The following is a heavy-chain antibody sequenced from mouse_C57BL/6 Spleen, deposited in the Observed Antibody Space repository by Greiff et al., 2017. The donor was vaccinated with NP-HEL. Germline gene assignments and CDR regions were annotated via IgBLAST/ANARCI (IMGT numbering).Heavy chain of an antibody. CDR3: ARDSVGQGYAMDY. CDR2: ISYSGST. J-gene: IGHJ4*01. Sequence: VQLKESGPGMVKPSQSPSLTCTVTGYSITSGYDWHWIRHFPGNKLEWMGYISYSGSTNYNPSLKSRISITHDTSKNHFFLKLNSVTTEDTATYYCARDSVGQGYAMDYWGQGTSVTVSS. D-gene: IGHD3-3*01. CDR1: GYSITSGYD. V-gene: IGHV3-1*01.